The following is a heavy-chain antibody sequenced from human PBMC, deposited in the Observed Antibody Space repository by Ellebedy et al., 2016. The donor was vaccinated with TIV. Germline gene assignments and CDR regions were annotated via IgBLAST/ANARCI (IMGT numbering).Heavy chain of an antibody. D-gene: IGHD5-12*01. CDR3: AKEIPSGYDY. CDR1: GFSFSTYA. J-gene: IGHJ4*02. CDR2: ITGRGDST. V-gene: IGHV3-23*01. Sequence: PGGSLRLSCAASGFSFSTYAMTWVRQAPGKGLEWVSAITGRGDSTYYADSVKGRFTISRDNSKNTLYLQMNSLRAEETAVYYCAKEIPSGYDYWGQGTLVTVSS.